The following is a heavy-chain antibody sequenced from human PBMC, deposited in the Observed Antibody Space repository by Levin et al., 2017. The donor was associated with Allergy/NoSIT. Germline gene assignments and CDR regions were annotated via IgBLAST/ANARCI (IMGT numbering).Heavy chain of an antibody. V-gene: IGHV3-48*03. CDR3: ARENWGYIFDY. J-gene: IGHJ4*02. CDR1: GFTLSSYE. Sequence: GGSLRLSCAASGFTLSSYEMSWVRQAPGKGLEWLSYISNSDSSVHYADSVKGRFTISRDNAKNSVYLQMNSLRVEDTAVYYCARENWGYIFDYWGLGALVTVSS. CDR2: ISNSDSSV. D-gene: IGHD5-18*01.